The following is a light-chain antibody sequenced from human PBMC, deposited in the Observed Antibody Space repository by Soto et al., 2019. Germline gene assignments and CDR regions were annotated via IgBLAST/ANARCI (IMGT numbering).Light chain of an antibody. V-gene: IGLV2-8*01. Sequence: QSALTQPPSASGSPGQSVTISCNGTSSDVGGYNDVSWYQQHPGKAPKLIIYEVSKRPSGVPDRFSGSKSGNTASLTVSGLQAEDEADYYCSSSAGRTPYVFGTGTKVTVL. CDR2: EVS. J-gene: IGLJ1*01. CDR1: SSDVGGYND. CDR3: SSSAGRTPYV.